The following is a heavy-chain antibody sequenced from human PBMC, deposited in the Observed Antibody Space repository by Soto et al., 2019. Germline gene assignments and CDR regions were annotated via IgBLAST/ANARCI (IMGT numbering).Heavy chain of an antibody. CDR2: IYYSGST. CDR1: GGSISSYY. D-gene: IGHD5-18*01. J-gene: IGHJ4*02. V-gene: IGHV4-59*01. Sequence: SETLSLTCTVSGGSISSYYWSWIRQPPGKGLEWIGYIYYSGSTNYNPSLKSRVTISVDTSKNQFSLKLSSVTAADTAVYYCARAGGYSYGYFVYWRQGTLVTVSS. CDR3: ARAGGYSYGYFVY.